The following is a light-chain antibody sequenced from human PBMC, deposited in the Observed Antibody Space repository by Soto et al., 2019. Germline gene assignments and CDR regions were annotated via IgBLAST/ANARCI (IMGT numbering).Light chain of an antibody. CDR3: HQYYTAPRT. Sequence: DIVMTQSPDSLAVSLGERATINCKSSQSVLHSSINQNYLAWYQQKPGQPPKLLIYWASTRESVVPDRFSGSGSGTDFTLTINSLQDEDVAVYYCHQYYTAPRTFGQGTRVEIK. J-gene: IGKJ1*01. CDR1: QSVLHSSINQNY. CDR2: WAS. V-gene: IGKV4-1*01.